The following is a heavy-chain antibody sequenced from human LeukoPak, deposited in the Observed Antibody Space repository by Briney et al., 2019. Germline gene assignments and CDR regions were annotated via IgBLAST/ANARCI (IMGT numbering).Heavy chain of an antibody. CDR2: IYYSGST. V-gene: IGHV4-59*01. CDR1: GGSFSGYY. D-gene: IGHD1-14*01. J-gene: IGHJ6*02. Sequence: SETLSLTCAVYGGSFSGYYWSWIRQPPGKGLEWIGYIYYSGSTNYNPSLKSRVTISVDTSKNQFSLKLSSVTAADTAVYYCARVEPENYYYYYGMDVWGQGTTVTVSS. CDR3: ARVEPENYYYYYGMDV.